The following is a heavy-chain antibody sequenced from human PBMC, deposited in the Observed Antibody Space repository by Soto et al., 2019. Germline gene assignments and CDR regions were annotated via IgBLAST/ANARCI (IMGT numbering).Heavy chain of an antibody. CDR3: AKGGTYYFDS. Sequence: KPSETLSLTCSVSCASISNFYWSWIRQSAGKGLEWIGRLYTRGTTDYNPSLKSRVTMSIDTSKNRVSLSLTSVTAADTAVYYCAKGGTYYFDSWGQGIVVTVSS. D-gene: IGHD3-16*01. J-gene: IGHJ4*02. CDR2: LYTRGTT. V-gene: IGHV4-4*07. CDR1: CASISNFY.